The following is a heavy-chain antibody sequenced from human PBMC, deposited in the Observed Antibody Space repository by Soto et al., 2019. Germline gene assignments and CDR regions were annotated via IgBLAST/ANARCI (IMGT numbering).Heavy chain of an antibody. CDR1: GGTFSSYA. Sequence: SVKVSCKASGGTFSSYAISWVRQAPGQGLEWMGGIIPIFGTANYAQKFQGRVTITADESTSTAYMELSSLRSEDTAVYYCARVGRGLRLGELSIQNYYYYYGMDVWGQGTTVTVSS. J-gene: IGHJ6*02. CDR2: IIPIFGTA. D-gene: IGHD3-16*02. V-gene: IGHV1-69*13. CDR3: ARVGRGLRLGELSIQNYYYYYGMDV.